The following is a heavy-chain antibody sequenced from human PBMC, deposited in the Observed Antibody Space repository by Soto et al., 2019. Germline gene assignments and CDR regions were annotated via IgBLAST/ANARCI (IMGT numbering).Heavy chain of an antibody. D-gene: IGHD6-13*01. J-gene: IGHJ6*02. CDR1: GYTFSGYY. CDR2: INPNSGGT. CDR3: ARGGYSSSLSGRYYYYGMDV. V-gene: IGHV7-4-1*01. Sequence: ASVKVSCKASGYTFSGYYMHWVRQAPGQGLEWMGWINPNSGGTNYAQGFTGRFVFSLDTSVSTAYLQICSLKAEDTAVYYCARGGYSSSLSGRYYYYGMDVWGQGTTVTVSS.